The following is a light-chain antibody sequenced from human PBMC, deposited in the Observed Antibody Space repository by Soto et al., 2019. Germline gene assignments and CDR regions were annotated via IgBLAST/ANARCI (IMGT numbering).Light chain of an antibody. Sequence: DIVLTQSPATLSLSPGERATLSCRASQTITTYLAWYQYKPGQAPRLLIYDASNRATGIPPRFSGSGSVTDFTLTISNLEPEDFAVYYCQHRSNWPMYSFGQGTKVDIK. V-gene: IGKV3-11*01. CDR3: QHRSNWPMYS. J-gene: IGKJ2*01. CDR1: QTITTY. CDR2: DAS.